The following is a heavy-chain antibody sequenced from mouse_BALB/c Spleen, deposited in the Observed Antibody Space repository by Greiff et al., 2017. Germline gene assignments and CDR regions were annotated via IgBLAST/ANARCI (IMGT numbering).Heavy chain of an antibody. D-gene: IGHD1-1*01. CDR3: ARREGITSWFAD. V-gene: IGHV1S56*01. CDR2: IYPGNVNT. Sequence: VQLQQSGPELVKSGASVRISCKASGYTFTSYYIHWVKQRPGQGLEWIGWIYPGNVNTKYNEKFKGKATLTADKSSSTAYMQLSSLTSEDSAVYFCARREGITSWFADWGQGTLVTVTA. CDR1: GYTFTSYY. J-gene: IGHJ3*01.